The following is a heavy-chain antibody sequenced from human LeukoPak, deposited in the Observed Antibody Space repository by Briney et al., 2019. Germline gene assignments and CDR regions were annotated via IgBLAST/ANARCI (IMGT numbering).Heavy chain of an antibody. CDR3: AKAGGLYCSGGSCYPSSMGKSWFDP. CDR1: GFTFSSYG. Sequence: GGSLRLYSAASGFTFSSYGMHWVRQAPGKGLEWVAVISYDGSNKYYADSVNGRFTISRDNSKTTLFLQMNSLRAEDTAVYYCAKAGGLYCSGGSCYPSSMGKSWFDPWGQGTLVTVSS. CDR2: ISYDGSNK. D-gene: IGHD2-15*01. J-gene: IGHJ5*02. V-gene: IGHV3-30*18.